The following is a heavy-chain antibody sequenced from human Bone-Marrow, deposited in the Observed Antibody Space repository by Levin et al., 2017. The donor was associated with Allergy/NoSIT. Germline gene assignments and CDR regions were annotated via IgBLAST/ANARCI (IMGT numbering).Heavy chain of an antibody. J-gene: IGHJ5*01. CDR1: GASITNTNYY. CDR2: IYYSGST. D-gene: IGHD1-1*01. Sequence: SQTLSLTCTVSGASITNTNYYWAWIRQPPGKGPEWIGSIYYSGSTYYNPSLKSRVTILIDTAQNQFSLKLKYVTSADTAVFFCVTSPNDWSELDSWGQGILVTVSS. CDR3: VTSPNDWSELDS. V-gene: IGHV4-39*07.